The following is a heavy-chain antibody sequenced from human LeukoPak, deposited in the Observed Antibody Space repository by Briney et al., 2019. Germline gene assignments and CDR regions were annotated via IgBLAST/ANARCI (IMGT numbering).Heavy chain of an antibody. J-gene: IGHJ4*02. CDR1: GYSFTNYW. CDR3: ATTQQWELRPFDY. D-gene: IGHD1-26*01. V-gene: IGHV5-51*03. CDR2: IYPADSDT. Sequence: GESLKISCKGSGYSFTNYWIGWVRQMPGKGLQWMGLIYPADSDTRYSPSLQGQVTISADKSINTAYLQWSSLKASDTAMYYCATTQQWELRPFDYWGQGTLVTVSS.